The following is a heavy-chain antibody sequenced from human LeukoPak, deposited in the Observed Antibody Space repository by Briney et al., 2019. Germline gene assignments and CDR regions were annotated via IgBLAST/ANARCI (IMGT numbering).Heavy chain of an antibody. CDR2: INHSGAT. CDR1: GGSSTGYF. J-gene: IGHJ4*02. D-gene: IGHD2-2*01. Sequence: SETLSLTCAVSGGSSTGYFWTWLRQPPGKGLEWIGEINHSGATNYNPSLQSRVTLSLDTSSHQSSLKLTSVPAADTAVYYCARGGMPTDYWGQGTLVTVSS. V-gene: IGHV4-34*01. CDR3: ARGGMPTDY.